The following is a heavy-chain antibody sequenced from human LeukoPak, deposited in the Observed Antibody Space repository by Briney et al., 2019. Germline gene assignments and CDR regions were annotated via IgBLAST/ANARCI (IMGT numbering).Heavy chain of an antibody. V-gene: IGHV3-11*01. CDR1: GFTFSDYY. CDR2: ISSSGSTI. CDR3: APSWHYDSYFDP. Sequence: GGSLRLSCAASGFTFSDYYMSWIRQAPGKGLEWVSYISSSGSTIYYADSVKGRFTISRDNAKNSLYLQMNSLRAEDTAVYYCAPSWHYDSYFDPWGQGTLVTVSS. J-gene: IGHJ5*02. D-gene: IGHD3-3*01.